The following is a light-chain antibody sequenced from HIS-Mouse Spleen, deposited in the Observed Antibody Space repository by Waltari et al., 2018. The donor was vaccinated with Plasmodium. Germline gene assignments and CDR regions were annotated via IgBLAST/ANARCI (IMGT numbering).Light chain of an antibody. V-gene: IGLV2-8*01. CDR1: SSDVGGYNY. J-gene: IGLJ2*01. CDR2: EVS. Sequence: QSALTKPPSASGSPGQSVTIPCTGTSSDVGGYNYVSWYQQHPGKAPKRMIYEVSKRPSGVPDRFSGSKSGNTASLTVSGLQAEDEADYYCSSYAGSNNLVFGGGTKLTVL. CDR3: SSYAGSNNLV.